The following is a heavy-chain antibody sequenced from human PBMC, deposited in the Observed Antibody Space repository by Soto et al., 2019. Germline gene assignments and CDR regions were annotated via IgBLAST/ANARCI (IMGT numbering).Heavy chain of an antibody. V-gene: IGHV1-46*03. J-gene: IGHJ5*02. CDR1: GYTFTKYY. CDR3: AGDFALRGTIFGLVSLWVYNWMDS. Sequence: QVQLVQSGTEVTKPGASAKISCKASGYTFTKYYMHWVRQAPRQGLEWMGIINPSGGSTTYEQQCRGSVTLNSDTSTRTVYMELNSLRSEDTAIYYCAGDFALRGTIFGLVSLWVYNWMDSWGQGALVSVAS. D-gene: IGHD3-3*01. CDR2: INPSGGST.